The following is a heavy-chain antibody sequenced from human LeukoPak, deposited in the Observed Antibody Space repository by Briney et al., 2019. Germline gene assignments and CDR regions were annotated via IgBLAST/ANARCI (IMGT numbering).Heavy chain of an antibody. V-gene: IGHV4-59*12. D-gene: IGHD4-11*01. CDR3: ARVPNYSNYPYYYYMDV. Sequence: PSETLSLTCTVSGASISSYYWSWIRQPPGKGLEWIGYIHYSGSTNYNPSLKSRVTISLDTPKNQFSLKLTSVTAADTAVYYCARVPNYSNYPYYYYMDVWGKGTTVTVSS. CDR1: GASISSYY. CDR2: IHYSGST. J-gene: IGHJ6*03.